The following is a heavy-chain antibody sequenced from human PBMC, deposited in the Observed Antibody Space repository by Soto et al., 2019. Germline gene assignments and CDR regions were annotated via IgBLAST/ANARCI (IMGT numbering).Heavy chain of an antibody. CDR3: ARVGGSGWNFDS. J-gene: IGHJ4*02. D-gene: IGHD6-19*01. Sequence: SETLSLTCAVSGDSISPPYWTWIRQSPGKGLERIGCIHHSGKSNYSPSLRSRVTMSVDTSKNQFSLKLNSMTAADTAIYYCARVGGSGWNFDSWGQGILVTVS. CDR1: GDSISPPY. V-gene: IGHV4-59*11. CDR2: IHHSGKS.